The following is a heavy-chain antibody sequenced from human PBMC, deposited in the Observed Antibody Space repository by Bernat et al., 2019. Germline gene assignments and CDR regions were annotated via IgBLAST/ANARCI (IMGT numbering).Heavy chain of an antibody. J-gene: IGHJ4*02. CDR3: ASEDRGTSY. CDR2: ISSSGSTI. CDR1: ALTFSTYN. Sequence: EVQLVESGGGLVHPGGSLRLSCAASALTFSTYNFNWVRQAPGKGLEWLSYISSSGSTIYYAASVKGRFTISRDNAKNSLYLQINSLRAEDTAVYYCASEDRGTSYWGQGTLVTVSS. V-gene: IGHV3-48*01. D-gene: IGHD3-16*01.